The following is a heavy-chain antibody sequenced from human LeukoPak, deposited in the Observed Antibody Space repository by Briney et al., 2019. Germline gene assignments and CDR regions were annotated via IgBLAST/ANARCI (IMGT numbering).Heavy chain of an antibody. CDR2: VYYSGST. CDR1: GGSISSSSYY. V-gene: IGHV4-39*01. D-gene: IGHD5-12*01. CDR3: ARQPGGYSGPFDY. J-gene: IGHJ4*02. Sequence: SETLSLTCSVSGGSISSSSYYWGWIRQPPGKGLEWVASVYYSGSTYCNPSLESRVTMSVDTSKNQFSLKLSSVTAADTAVYYCARQPGGYSGPFDYWGQGALVTVSS.